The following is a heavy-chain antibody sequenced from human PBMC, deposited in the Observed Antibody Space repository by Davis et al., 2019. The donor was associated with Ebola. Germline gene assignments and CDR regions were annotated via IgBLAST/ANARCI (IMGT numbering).Heavy chain of an antibody. D-gene: IGHD4-17*01. CDR2: INPSGGST. CDR3: ARDLGTVTTSWFDP. Sequence: AASVKVSCKASGGTFTSYYMHWVRQAPGQGLEWMGIINPSGGSTSYAQKFQGWVTMTRDTSISTAYMELSRLRSDDTAVYYCARDLGTVTTSWFDPWGQGTLVTVSS. J-gene: IGHJ5*02. V-gene: IGHV1-2*04. CDR1: GGTFTSYY.